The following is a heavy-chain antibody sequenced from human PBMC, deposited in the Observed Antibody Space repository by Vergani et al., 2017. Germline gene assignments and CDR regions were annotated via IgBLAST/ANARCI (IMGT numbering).Heavy chain of an antibody. Sequence: VYVVESGGTLVKPGESLRLSCAASGFTFTSAWMSWVRQAPGKGLEWVGRIRNDGTTEYPAPVKGRLAISRDDSKNTVFLQMNSLKTDDTAVYFCVADVPSQRSQIDFWGRGTLVTVSS. D-gene: IGHD3/OR15-3a*01. CDR3: VADVPSQRSQIDF. CDR1: GFTFTSAW. J-gene: IGHJ4*02. CDR2: IRNDGTT. V-gene: IGHV3-15*02.